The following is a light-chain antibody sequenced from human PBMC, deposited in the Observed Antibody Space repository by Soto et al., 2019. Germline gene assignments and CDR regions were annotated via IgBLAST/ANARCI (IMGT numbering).Light chain of an antibody. CDR2: EFS. V-gene: IGLV2-14*01. CDR3: SSYTSSSTRV. Sequence: QSALTQPASLSGSPGQSITISCTGTSSDVGGYNYVSWYQQHPGKAPKLMMYEFSNRPSGVSNRFSGSKSGNTASLTISGLQAEDEADYYCSSYTSSSTRVFGGGTKLTVL. CDR1: SSDVGGYNY. J-gene: IGLJ3*02.